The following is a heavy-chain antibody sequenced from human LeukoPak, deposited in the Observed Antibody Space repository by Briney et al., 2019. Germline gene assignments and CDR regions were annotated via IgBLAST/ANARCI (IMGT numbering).Heavy chain of an antibody. Sequence: GGSLRLSCAASGFTFSSSSMGWVRQAPGKGLEWVSSITASADSTFYSDSVKGRFTISRDNSRKTLNLQMNSLRPEDTAVYHYTADYDIMTGYFSDLGFWGQGTLVTVSS. V-gene: IGHV3-23*01. D-gene: IGHD3-9*01. J-gene: IGHJ4*02. CDR2: ITASADST. CDR1: GFTFSSSS. CDR3: TADYDIMTGYFSDLGF.